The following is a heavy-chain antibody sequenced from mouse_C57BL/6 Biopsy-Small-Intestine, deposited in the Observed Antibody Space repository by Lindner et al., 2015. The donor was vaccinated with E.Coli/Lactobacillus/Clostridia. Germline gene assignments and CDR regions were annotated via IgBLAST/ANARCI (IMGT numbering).Heavy chain of an antibody. CDR3: ARLRPRTQYYFDY. V-gene: IGHV1-82*01. Sequence: VQLQESGPELMKPGASVKISCKASGYAFSSSWMNWVKQRPGKGLEWIGRIYPGDGDTNYNGKFKGKATLTVDKSSSTAYMQLSSLTSEDSAVYFCARLRPRTQYYFDYWGQGTTLTVSS. CDR1: GYAFSSSW. D-gene: IGHD2-10*02. J-gene: IGHJ2*01. CDR2: IYPGDGDT.